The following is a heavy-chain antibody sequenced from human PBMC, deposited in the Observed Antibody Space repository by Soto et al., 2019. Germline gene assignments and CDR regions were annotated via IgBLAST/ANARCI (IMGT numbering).Heavy chain of an antibody. J-gene: IGHJ5*02. V-gene: IGHV1-46*01. CDR1: GDTFTSYY. CDR3: ARSSGGVFGLIIEGTNWFAH. CDR2: INPNGGST. Sequence: ASVKVSCKAPGDTFTSYYMHWVRQAPGHGLEWMGVINPNGGSTRFAQKFQGRVTMTSDTSTSTVYMELRGLTSEDTAVYYCARSSGGVFGLIIEGTNWFAHWGQGTLVTVSS. D-gene: IGHD3-16*01.